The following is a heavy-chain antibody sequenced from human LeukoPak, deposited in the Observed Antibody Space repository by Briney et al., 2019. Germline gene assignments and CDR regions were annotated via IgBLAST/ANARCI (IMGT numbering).Heavy chain of an antibody. Sequence: PGGSLRLSCAASGFTFSNAWMSWVRQAPGKGLEWVGRIKSKTDGGTTDYAAPVKGRFTISRDDSKNTLYLQMNSLRAEDTAEYYCAKFQQTAVTTVVDFDYWGQGTLVTVSS. CDR2: IKSKTDGGTT. CDR3: AKFQQTAVTTVVDFDY. D-gene: IGHD4-17*01. V-gene: IGHV3-15*01. J-gene: IGHJ4*02. CDR1: GFTFSNAW.